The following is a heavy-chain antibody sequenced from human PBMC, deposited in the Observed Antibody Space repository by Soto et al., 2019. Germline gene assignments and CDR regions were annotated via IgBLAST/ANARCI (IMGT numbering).Heavy chain of an antibody. CDR2: IIPIFDTT. D-gene: IGHD3-16*01. CDR3: ARGGVTDDYYYHGMDV. J-gene: IGHJ6*02. CDR1: GGTFSSYA. V-gene: IGHV1-69*12. Sequence: QVQLVQSGAEVKKPGSSVKVSCKASGGTFSSYAISWVRQAPGQGLEWMGGIIPIFDTTNYIQKFQGRVTITADESTSTAYMELSSLRSEDTAVYYGARGGVTDDYYYHGMDVWGQGTTVTVSS.